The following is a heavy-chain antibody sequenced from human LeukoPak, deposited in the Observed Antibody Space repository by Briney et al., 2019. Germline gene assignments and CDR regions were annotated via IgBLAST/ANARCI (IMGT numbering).Heavy chain of an antibody. CDR1: GFTFSSYS. J-gene: IGHJ4*02. D-gene: IGHD3-10*01. CDR2: ISSSSNYI. V-gene: IGHV3-21*06. CDR3: ARLFVYGSGAEAFDY. Sequence: GGSLRLSCAASGFTFSSYSMNWVRQAPGKGLEWVSSISSSSNYIYYADSVKGRFTISRDNAKNSLYLQMDSLRAEDTAVYYCARLFVYGSGAEAFDYWGQGALVTVSS.